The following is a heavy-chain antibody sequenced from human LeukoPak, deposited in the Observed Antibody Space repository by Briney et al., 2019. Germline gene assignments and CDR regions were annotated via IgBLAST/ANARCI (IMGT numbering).Heavy chain of an antibody. J-gene: IGHJ5*02. V-gene: IGHV4-34*01. CDR2: IYYSGST. D-gene: IGHD5-18*01. Sequence: SETLSLTCAVYGGSFSGYYWSWIRQPPGKGLEWIGSIYYSGSTYYNPSLKSRVTISVDTSKNQFSLKLSSVTAADTAVYYCARHRKGDTVNEDNWFDPWGRGTLVTVSS. CDR1: GGSFSGYY. CDR3: ARHRKGDTVNEDNWFDP.